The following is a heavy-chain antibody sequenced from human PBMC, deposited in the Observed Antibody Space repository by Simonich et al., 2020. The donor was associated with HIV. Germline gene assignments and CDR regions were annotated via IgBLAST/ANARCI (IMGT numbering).Heavy chain of an antibody. V-gene: IGHV1-2*02. D-gene: IGHD3-10*01. CDR2: INLNSGDT. Sequence: QVQLVQSGAEVKKPGASVKVSFKVSCYTLTELSMHWVRQAPGKVLDRGGWINLNSGDTNYAQDFQGRVTRTRGTSISTAYLELSRLKSDDTAVFYCEREGMDLGDAFDIWGQGTMVIVSS. J-gene: IGHJ3*02. CDR3: EREGMDLGDAFDI. CDR1: CYTLTELS.